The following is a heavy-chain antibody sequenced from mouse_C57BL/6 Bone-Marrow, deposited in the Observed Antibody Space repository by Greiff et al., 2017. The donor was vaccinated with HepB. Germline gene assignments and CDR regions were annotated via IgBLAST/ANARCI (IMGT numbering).Heavy chain of an antibody. V-gene: IGHV1-50*01. CDR1: GYTFTSYW. CDR3: ASNWDYAMDY. J-gene: IGHJ4*01. Sequence: QVQLQQPGAELVKPGASVKLSCKASGYTFTSYWMQWVKQRPGQGLEWIGEIDPSDSYTTYNQKFKGKATLTVDTSSSTAYMQLSSLTSEEAAVYYCASNWDYAMDYWGQGTSVTVSS. D-gene: IGHD4-1*01. CDR2: IDPSDSYT.